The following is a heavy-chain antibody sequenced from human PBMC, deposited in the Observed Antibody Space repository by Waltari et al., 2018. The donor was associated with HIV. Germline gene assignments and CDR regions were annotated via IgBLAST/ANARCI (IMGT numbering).Heavy chain of an antibody. CDR1: GFPFINYA. Sequence: EVQLLESGGGLVQPGGSLSLSCAASGFPFINYAMTWVRQAPGKGMEWVSVISGSGATTYYAASVKGRFTISRDNSKNTLYLQISSLRAEDTAVYYCAKRPSSSNLGWYFDYWGQGTLVTVSS. J-gene: IGHJ4*02. D-gene: IGHD6-6*01. CDR3: AKRPSSSNLGWYFDY. CDR2: ISGSGATT. V-gene: IGHV3-23*01.